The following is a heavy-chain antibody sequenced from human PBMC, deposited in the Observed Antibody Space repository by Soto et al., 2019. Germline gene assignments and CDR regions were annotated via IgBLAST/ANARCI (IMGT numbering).Heavy chain of an antibody. Sequence: TSETLSLTCAVSGGSISSSNWWSWVRQPPGKGLEWIGEIYHSGSTNYNPSLKSRVTISVDKSKNQFSLKLSSVTAADTAVYYCARVDSYGYSTGELTVLFDYWGQGTLVTVSS. J-gene: IGHJ4*02. CDR3: ARVDSYGYSTGELTVLFDY. CDR2: IYHSGST. CDR1: GGSISSSNW. D-gene: IGHD5-18*01. V-gene: IGHV4-4*02.